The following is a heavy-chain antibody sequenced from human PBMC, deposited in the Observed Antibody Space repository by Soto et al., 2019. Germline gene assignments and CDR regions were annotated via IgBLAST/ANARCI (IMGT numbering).Heavy chain of an antibody. CDR1: GYTFSTSG. Sequence: QVQLVQSGAEVRKPGASVKVSCKASGYTFSTSGMSWLRQAPGQGLEWMGWISTYNGDTNDAPKFQDRVTMTSDTLTSTVYMDLRRRSSDDTAVYYCARAGAAPYDYYGMDVWGQGTRVTVSS. D-gene: IGHD2-15*01. CDR2: ISTYNGDT. CDR3: ARAGAAPYDYYGMDV. J-gene: IGHJ6*02. V-gene: IGHV1-18*01.